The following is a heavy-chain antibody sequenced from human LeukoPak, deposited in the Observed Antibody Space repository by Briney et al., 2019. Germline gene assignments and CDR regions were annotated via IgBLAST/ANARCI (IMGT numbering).Heavy chain of an antibody. CDR1: GFGSKNYA. J-gene: IGHJ6*03. V-gene: IGHV3-23*01. CDR3: ARDSRGYSYGQTKKNYYYYMDV. CDR2: ISATGVNT. D-gene: IGHD5-18*01. Sequence: GGSLRLSCTTSGFGSKNYAMSWVRLAPGKGLEWVSIISATGVNTYYADSVKGRFTISRDNSKNTLYLQMNSLRAEDTAVYYCARDSRGYSYGQTKKNYYYYMDVWGKGTTVTVSS.